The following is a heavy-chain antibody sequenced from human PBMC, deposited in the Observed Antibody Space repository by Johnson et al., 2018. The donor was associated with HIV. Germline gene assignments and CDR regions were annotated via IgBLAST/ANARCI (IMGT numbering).Heavy chain of an antibody. V-gene: IGHV3-7*01. CDR1: GFIFDNYG. CDR3: ARDGTTGPSGDAFDI. D-gene: IGHD1-14*01. Sequence: VQLVESGGGVERPGGSLRLSCSASGFIFDNYGMSWVRQLPGKGLEWVANIKQDGSEKYYADSVKGRFTISRDNSKNTLYLQMNSLRAEDTAVYYCARDGTTGPSGDAFDIWGQGTMVTVSS. J-gene: IGHJ3*02. CDR2: IKQDGSEK.